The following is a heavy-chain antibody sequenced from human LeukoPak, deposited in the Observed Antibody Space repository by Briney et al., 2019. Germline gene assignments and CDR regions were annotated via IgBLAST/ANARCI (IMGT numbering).Heavy chain of an antibody. D-gene: IGHD4-11*01. Sequence: SETLSLTCAVYGGSFSGYYWSWIRQPPGKGLEWIGEINHSGSTNYNPSLKSRVTISVDTSKNQFSLKLSSVTAEDTAVYYCAREDSNYKGGYDYWGQGTLVTVSS. CDR3: AREDSNYKGGYDY. J-gene: IGHJ4*02. V-gene: IGHV4-34*01. CDR2: INHSGST. CDR1: GGSFSGYY.